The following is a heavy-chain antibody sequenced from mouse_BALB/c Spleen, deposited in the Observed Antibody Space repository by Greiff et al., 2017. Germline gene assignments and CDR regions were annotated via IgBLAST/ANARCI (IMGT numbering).Heavy chain of an antibody. CDR3: ARHGNDAMDY. D-gene: IGHD2-1*01. CDR1: GFTFSSYA. Sequence: EVKLMESGGGLVKPGGSLKLSCAASGFTFSSYAMSWVRQTPEKRLEWVATISSGGSYTYYPDSVKGRFTISRDNAKNTLYLQMSSLRSEDTAMYYCARHGNDAMDYWGQGTSVTVSS. V-gene: IGHV5-9-3*01. J-gene: IGHJ4*01. CDR2: ISSGGSYT.